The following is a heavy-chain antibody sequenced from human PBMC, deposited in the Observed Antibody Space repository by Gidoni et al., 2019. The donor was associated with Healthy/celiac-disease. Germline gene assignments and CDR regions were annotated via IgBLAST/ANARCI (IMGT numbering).Heavy chain of an antibody. CDR1: GFTFSNAW. Sequence: EVQLVESGGGLVKPGGSLGLYCAASGFTFSNAWMNWVRQAPGKGLEWVGRIKSKTDGGTTDYAAPVKGRFTISRDDSKNTLYLQMNSLKTEDTAVYYCTTDLYYESSGYYQLRYYYGMDVWGQGTTVTVSS. V-gene: IGHV3-15*07. CDR3: TTDLYYESSGYYQLRYYYGMDV. J-gene: IGHJ6*02. CDR2: IKSKTDGGTT. D-gene: IGHD3-22*01.